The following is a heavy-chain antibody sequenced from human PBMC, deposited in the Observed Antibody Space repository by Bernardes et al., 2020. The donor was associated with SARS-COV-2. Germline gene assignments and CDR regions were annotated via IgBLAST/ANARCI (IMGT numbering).Heavy chain of an antibody. V-gene: IGHV4-61*02. CDR2: DQTNGNS. Sequence: VSPTSILSGGSFTRAHYHVAWVPPPAGKGLEWIGPDQTNGNSNYNPSLKSRVTISLDTPNNQFSLKLTSVPAADTAMYYCASYLEGHGGTGYWGQGTLVTVSS. CDR3: ASYLEGHGGTGY. J-gene: IGHJ4*02. CDR1: GGSFTRAHYH. D-gene: IGHD1-1*01.